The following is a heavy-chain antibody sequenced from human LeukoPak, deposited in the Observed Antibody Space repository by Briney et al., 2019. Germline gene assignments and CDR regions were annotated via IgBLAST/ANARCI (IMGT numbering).Heavy chain of an antibody. D-gene: IGHD6-19*01. CDR1: GFTFSSYE. CDR3: ARDRQWQIFDY. V-gene: IGHV3-48*03. Sequence: PGGSLRLSCAVSGFTFSSYEMNWVRQAPGKGLEWVSYISSSGSTIYYADSGKGRFSISRDNAKNSLYLQMNSLRAEDTAVYYCARDRQWQIFDYWGQGTLVTVSS. J-gene: IGHJ4*02. CDR2: ISSSGSTI.